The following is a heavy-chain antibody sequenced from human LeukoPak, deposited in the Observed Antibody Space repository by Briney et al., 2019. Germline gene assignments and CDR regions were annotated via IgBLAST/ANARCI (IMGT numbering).Heavy chain of an antibody. V-gene: IGHV3-7*01. CDR1: GFTFSSYW. J-gene: IGHJ4*02. CDR3: ARVEVVMAAYFDY. Sequence: GGSLRLSCASSGFTFSSYWMSWVRQAPGKGLEWVANVKQDGSEKYYVDSVKGRFTISRDNAKNSLYLQMNSLRAEDTAVYYCARVEVVMAAYFDYWGQGTLVTVFS. D-gene: IGHD2-21*01. CDR2: VKQDGSEK.